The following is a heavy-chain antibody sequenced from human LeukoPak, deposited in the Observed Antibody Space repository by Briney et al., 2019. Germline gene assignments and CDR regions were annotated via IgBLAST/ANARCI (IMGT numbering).Heavy chain of an antibody. J-gene: IGHJ4*02. Sequence: SQTLSLTCTVSVGSISSGSYYWSWIRQPAGKGLEWIGHIYTSGSTSYNPSLDSRVTISVATSMHEFSLKLTSLTAAVTAVYYCARAGGSVGWYGTIDSWGQGTLVTVSS. D-gene: IGHD6-19*01. V-gene: IGHV4-61*09. CDR2: IYTSGST. CDR1: VGSISSGSYY. CDR3: ARAGGSVGWYGTIDS.